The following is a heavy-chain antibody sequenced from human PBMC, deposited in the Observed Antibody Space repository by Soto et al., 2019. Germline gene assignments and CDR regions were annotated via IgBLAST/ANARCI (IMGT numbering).Heavy chain of an antibody. CDR2: IDTSGGVT. CDR1: GFTFSRFF. V-gene: IGHV3-23*01. Sequence: PGGSLRLSCTASGFTFSRFFMNWVRQAPGKGPEWVSGIDTSGGVTKYADSVKGRFTISRDNSKNTLYLQMNSLRAEDTAVYYCAFSSSPFDYWGQGTLVTVSS. CDR3: AFSSSPFDY. J-gene: IGHJ4*02.